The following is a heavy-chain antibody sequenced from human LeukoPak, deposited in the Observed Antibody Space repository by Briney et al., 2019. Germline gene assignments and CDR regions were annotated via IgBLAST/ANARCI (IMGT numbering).Heavy chain of an antibody. CDR2: ISYDGSNK. CDR1: GFTFSSYA. Sequence: GSLGLSCAASGFTFSSYAMHWVRQAPGKGLEWVAVISYDGSNKYYADSVKGRFTISRDNSKNTLYLQMNSLRAEDTAVYYCAKDNSDAYYPGAFDIWGQGTMVTVSS. V-gene: IGHV3-30-3*01. J-gene: IGHJ3*02. D-gene: IGHD3-22*01. CDR3: AKDNSDAYYPGAFDI.